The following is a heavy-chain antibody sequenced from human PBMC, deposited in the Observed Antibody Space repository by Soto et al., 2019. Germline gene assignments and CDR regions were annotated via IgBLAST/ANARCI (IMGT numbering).Heavy chain of an antibody. CDR2: IYYSGGT. J-gene: IGHJ6*02. CDR1: GGSISSSSYY. D-gene: IGHD3-3*01. Sequence: SETLSLTCTVSGGSISSSSYYWGWIRQPPGKGLEWIGSIYYSGGTYYNPSLKSRVTISVDTSKNQFSLKLSSVTAADTAVYYCARQTAIFGVPSYYYGMDVWGQGTTVTVSS. V-gene: IGHV4-39*01. CDR3: ARQTAIFGVPSYYYGMDV.